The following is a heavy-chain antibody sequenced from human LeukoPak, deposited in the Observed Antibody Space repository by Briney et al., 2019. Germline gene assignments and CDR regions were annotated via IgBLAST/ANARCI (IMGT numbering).Heavy chain of an antibody. CDR2: MNPNSGNT. D-gene: IGHD6-13*01. Sequence: ASVKVSCKASGYTFTSYDNNWVRQATGQGLEWMGWMNPNSGNTGYAQKFQGRVTMTRNTSISTAYMELSSLRSEDTAVYYCARGQSSSWSGTPNYWGQGTLVTVSS. CDR1: GYTFTSYD. J-gene: IGHJ4*02. V-gene: IGHV1-8*01. CDR3: ARGQSSSWSGTPNY.